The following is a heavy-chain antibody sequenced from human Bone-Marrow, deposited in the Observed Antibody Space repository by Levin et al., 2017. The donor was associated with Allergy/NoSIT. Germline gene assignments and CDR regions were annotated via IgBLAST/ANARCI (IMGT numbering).Heavy chain of an antibody. Sequence: GESLKISCAPSGFTISGYAMHWVRQAPGKGLEWLALISHDGINIYYADSVKGRFTISRDNANNMLYLQTSSLRPEDTAVFYCARDISRRDYYYSGMDVWGQGTTVIVS. D-gene: IGHD3-9*01. CDR3: ARDISRRDYYYSGMDV. CDR2: ISHDGINI. V-gene: IGHV3-30*14. J-gene: IGHJ6*02. CDR1: GFTISGYA.